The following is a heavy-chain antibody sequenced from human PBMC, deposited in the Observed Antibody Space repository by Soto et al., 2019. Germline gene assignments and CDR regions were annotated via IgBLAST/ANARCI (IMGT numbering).Heavy chain of an antibody. D-gene: IGHD2-15*01. J-gene: IGHJ6*02. CDR2: INGRSNYK. V-gene: IGHV3-21*01. CDR3: ARDRGYDAHDYYYNAMDV. CDR1: GFTLTTYT. Sequence: GGSLRLSCVASGFTLTTYTMNWVRQAPGTGLEWVSSINGRSNYKYYSESVKGRFTISRDNAQNSLFLQMSSLGVEDTAVYYCARDRGYDAHDYYYNAMDVWGQGTTVTVSS.